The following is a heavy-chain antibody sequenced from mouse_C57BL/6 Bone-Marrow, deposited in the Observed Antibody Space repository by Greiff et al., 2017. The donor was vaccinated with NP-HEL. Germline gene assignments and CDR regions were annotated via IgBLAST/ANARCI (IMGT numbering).Heavy chain of an antibody. V-gene: IGHV1-55*01. D-gene: IGHD2-4*01. Sequence: QVQLQQPGAELVKPGASVKMSCKASGYTFTSYWITWVKQRPGQGLEWIGDIYPGSGSTNYNEKFKSKATLTVDTSPSTAYMQLSSLTSEDSAVYYCARTTMITTRRFRYAMDYWGQGTSVTVSS. CDR3: ARTTMITTRRFRYAMDY. J-gene: IGHJ4*01. CDR2: IYPGSGST. CDR1: GYTFTSYW.